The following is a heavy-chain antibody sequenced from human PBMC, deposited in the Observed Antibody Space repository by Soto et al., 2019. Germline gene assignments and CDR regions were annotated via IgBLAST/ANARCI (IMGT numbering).Heavy chain of an antibody. V-gene: IGHV4-28*03. D-gene: IGHD3-10*01. Sequence: SVTLSLTCAVSGYAISSINRLRWIPQPPGKGLEWIGYIYYSGTTYYNPSLKSRVTMSVDTSRNQFSLKLSSVTAADTAVYYCARDGMVRGVIVSYYYYGMDVWGQGTTVTVSS. J-gene: IGHJ6*02. CDR2: IYYSGTT. CDR1: GYAISSINR. CDR3: ARDGMVRGVIVSYYYYGMDV.